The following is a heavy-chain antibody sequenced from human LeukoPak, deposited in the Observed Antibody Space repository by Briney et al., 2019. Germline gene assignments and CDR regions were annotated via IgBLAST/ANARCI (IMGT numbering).Heavy chain of an antibody. CDR1: GGSFSGYY. CDR3: ARDIGYSGWIDY. J-gene: IGHJ4*02. D-gene: IGHD5-12*01. CDR2: IYYSGST. V-gene: IGHV4-59*01. Sequence: SETLSLTCAVYGGSFSGYYWSWIRQPPGKGLEWIGSIYYSGSTNYNPSLKSRVTISVDTSKNQFSLKLSSVTAADTAVYYCARDIGYSGWIDYWGQGTLVTVSS.